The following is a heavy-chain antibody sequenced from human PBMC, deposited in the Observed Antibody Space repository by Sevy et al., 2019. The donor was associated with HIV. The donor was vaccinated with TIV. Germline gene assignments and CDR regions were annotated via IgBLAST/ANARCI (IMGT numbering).Heavy chain of an antibody. CDR2: IIAVFGTT. J-gene: IGHJ4*02. CDR1: GGIFRSNA. D-gene: IGHD3-10*01. V-gene: IGHV1-69*13. Sequence: ASVKVSCKTSGGIFRSNAISWVRQAPGQGLEWMGGIIAVFGTTNYAQKFQGRVTVTADESRGTAYMELSSLRSEDTAVYYCEGDKYYYISGSFDYWGQGTPVTVSS. CDR3: EGDKYYYISGSFDY.